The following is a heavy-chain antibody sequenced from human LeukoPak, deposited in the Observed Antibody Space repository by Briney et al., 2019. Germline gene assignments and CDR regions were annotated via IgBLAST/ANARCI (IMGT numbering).Heavy chain of an antibody. J-gene: IGHJ4*02. D-gene: IGHD3-16*01. CDR2: ISYDGSNK. V-gene: IGHV3-30*03. CDR1: GFTFSNAW. CDR3: ASMGFDY. Sequence: GGSLRLSCAASGFTFSNAWMSWVRRAPGKGLEWVAVISYDGSNKYYADSVKGRFTISRDNSKNTLYLQMNSLRAEDTAVYYCASMGFDYWGQGTLVTVSS.